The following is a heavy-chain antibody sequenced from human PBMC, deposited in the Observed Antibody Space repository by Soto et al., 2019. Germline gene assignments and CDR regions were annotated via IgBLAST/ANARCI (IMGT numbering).Heavy chain of an antibody. Sequence: QVQLVQSGAEVKKPASSVKVSCKASGGTFNNYSITWVLQSPGAGLEWRGGSLLIFGTANYAQNLQGRVTISVDESTSTAYMELSSLRSEDTAVYYCARGRGYSGDDHYYYFDMDVWGQGTTVTVSS. V-gene: IGHV1-69*01. D-gene: IGHD5-12*01. J-gene: IGHJ6*02. CDR3: ARGRGYSGDDHYYYFDMDV. CDR1: GGTFNNYS. CDR2: SLLIFGTA.